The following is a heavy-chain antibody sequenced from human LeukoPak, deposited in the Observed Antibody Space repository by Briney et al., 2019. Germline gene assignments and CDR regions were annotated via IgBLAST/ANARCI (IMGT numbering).Heavy chain of an antibody. D-gene: IGHD5-12*01. CDR2: ISYDGSNK. Sequence: PGGSLRLSCAASGFTFSSYAMHWVRQAPGKGLAWVADISYDGSNKYYADSVKGRFTISRDNSKNTLYLQMNSLRSEDTALYYCARDQGSGYSGRSDFDYWGQGTLVTVSS. CDR1: GFTFSSYA. J-gene: IGHJ4*02. CDR3: ARDQGSGYSGRSDFDY. V-gene: IGHV3-30*04.